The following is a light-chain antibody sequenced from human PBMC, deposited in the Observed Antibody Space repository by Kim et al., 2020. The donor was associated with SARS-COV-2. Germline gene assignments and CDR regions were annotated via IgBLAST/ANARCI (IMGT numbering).Light chain of an antibody. Sequence: PGERVTLSCRASQSVNSNLAWYQQRPGQAPRFLISGAFTRATGVPARFSGSGSGTEFTLTISSLQSEDFAVYYCQQYNDWPLTFGGGTKVDIK. V-gene: IGKV3-15*01. CDR2: GAF. CDR3: QQYNDWPLT. J-gene: IGKJ4*01. CDR1: QSVNSN.